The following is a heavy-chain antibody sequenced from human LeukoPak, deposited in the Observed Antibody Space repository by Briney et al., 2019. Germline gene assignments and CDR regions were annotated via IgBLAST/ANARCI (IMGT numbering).Heavy chain of an antibody. D-gene: IGHD2-2*01. V-gene: IGHV4-39*01. CDR3: ARGNAARRYPFDY. CDR2: FHFSGST. J-gene: IGHJ4*02. CDR1: GGSISSGTYY. Sequence: SETLSLTCTVSGGSISSGTYYWGWIRQPPGKGLEWIGIFHFSGSTYYNPSLRSRVTISADTSKNQFSLKLTSVTAADTAVYYCARGNAARRYPFDYWGQGTLVTVSS.